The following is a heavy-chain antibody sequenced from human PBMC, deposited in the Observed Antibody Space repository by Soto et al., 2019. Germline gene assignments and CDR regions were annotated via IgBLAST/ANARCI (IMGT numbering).Heavy chain of an antibody. Sequence: GGSLRLSCAASGFTVSSNYMSWVRQAPGKGLEWVSVIYSGGSTYYADSVKGRFTISRDNSKNTLYLQMNSLRAEDTAVYYCARGFPTGRDWLLYKYYYYGMDVWGQGTTVTVSS. J-gene: IGHJ6*02. CDR2: IYSGGST. CDR1: GFTVSSNY. V-gene: IGHV3-53*01. CDR3: ARGFPTGRDWLLYKYYYYGMDV. D-gene: IGHD3-9*01.